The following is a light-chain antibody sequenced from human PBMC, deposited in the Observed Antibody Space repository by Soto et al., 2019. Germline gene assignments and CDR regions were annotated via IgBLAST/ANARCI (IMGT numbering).Light chain of an antibody. V-gene: IGKV1-39*01. J-gene: IGKJ2*01. Sequence: DIQMTQSPSSLSASVGDRITITCRASQSITSYLNWYQQKPGKAPKLLIYAASSLQSGVPSRFSGSGSGTDFTLTISSLQPDDFATYYCQQYYNTPYTFGQGTKLVIK. CDR2: AAS. CDR1: QSITSY. CDR3: QQYYNTPYT.